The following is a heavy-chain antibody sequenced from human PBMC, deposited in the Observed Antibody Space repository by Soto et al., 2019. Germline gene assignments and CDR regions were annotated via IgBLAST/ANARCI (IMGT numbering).Heavy chain of an antibody. D-gene: IGHD4-4*01. CDR2: INAGNGNT. Sequence: QVQLVQSGAEEKKPGASVKVSCKASGYTFTSYAMHWVRQAPGQRLEWMGWINAGNGNTKYSQKFQGRVTITRDTSASTADMELSSLRSEDTAVYYCASNHLVTTPYGMDVWGQGTTVTVSS. CDR3: ASNHLVTTPYGMDV. V-gene: IGHV1-3*05. CDR1: GYTFTSYA. J-gene: IGHJ6*02.